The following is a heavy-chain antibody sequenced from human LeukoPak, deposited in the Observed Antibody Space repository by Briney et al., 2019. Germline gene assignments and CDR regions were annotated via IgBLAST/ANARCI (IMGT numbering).Heavy chain of an antibody. CDR2: IGARGDVT. J-gene: IGHJ4*02. D-gene: IGHD1-26*01. CDR1: GFAFSGYA. V-gene: IGHV3-23*01. CDR3: AKVHYTASFPGSFPGRNYFDS. Sequence: PGGSLRLSCTVSGFAFSGYAMSWVRQAPGKGPEWVSSIGARGDVTYSADSVKGRFTISRGNSKRTLFLQMNSLRAEDTAVYYCAKVHYTASFPGSFPGRNYFDSWGQGSLVTVSP.